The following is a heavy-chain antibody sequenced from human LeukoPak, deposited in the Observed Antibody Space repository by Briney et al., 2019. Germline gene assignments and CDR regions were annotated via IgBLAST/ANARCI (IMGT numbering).Heavy chain of an antibody. CDR1: GFTFTIFG. V-gene: IGHV3-48*01. CDR2: MDARSGIT. Sequence: GGSLRLSCAASGFTFTIFGLNWVRQAPGKVPEWFSYMDARSGITYYADSVQGRFTISRDNAQESVFLQMNSLRADDTAVYYCARTYDFGRGPPGDAFDNWGPGTLVTVSS. D-gene: IGHD3-3*01. J-gene: IGHJ3*02. CDR3: ARTYDFGRGPPGDAFDN.